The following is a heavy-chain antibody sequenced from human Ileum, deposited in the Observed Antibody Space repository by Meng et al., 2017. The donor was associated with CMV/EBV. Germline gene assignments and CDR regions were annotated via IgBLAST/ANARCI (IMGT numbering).Heavy chain of an antibody. V-gene: IGHV1-18*01. CDR2: TTVHNGNR. CDR1: GYTFSSSG. D-gene: IGHD5-24*01. J-gene: IGHJ4*02. CDR3: ARAGNYNYALDF. Sequence: SCRVSGYTFSSSGITWVRQAPGQGLEWIGWTTVHNGNRKYAQRFQDRVMMTTDTSTTTAYMEMTSLTSDDTAVYYCARAGNYNYALDFWGQGTLVTVSS.